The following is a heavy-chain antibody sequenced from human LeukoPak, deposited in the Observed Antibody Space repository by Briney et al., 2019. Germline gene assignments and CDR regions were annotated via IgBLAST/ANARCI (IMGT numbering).Heavy chain of an antibody. J-gene: IGHJ6*03. CDR2: ISSSSSYI. CDR3: ARVSIVVVPAAHMDV. Sequence: GGYLRLSCAASGFTFSSYSMNWVRQAPGKGLEWVSSISSSSSYIYNADSVKGRFTISRDNAKNSLYLQMNSLRAEDTAVYYCARVSIVVVPAAHMDVWGKGTTVTVSS. CDR1: GFTFSSYS. D-gene: IGHD2-2*01. V-gene: IGHV3-21*01.